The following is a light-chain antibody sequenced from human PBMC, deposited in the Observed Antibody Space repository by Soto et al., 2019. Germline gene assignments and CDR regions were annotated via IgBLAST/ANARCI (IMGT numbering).Light chain of an antibody. Sequence: QSALTQPASVSGSPGQSITISCTGTSSDVGDYNYVSWYQQHPGKAPKLMIYDVSNRPSGVSNRFSGSKSGSTASLTISGLQAEDEADYYCRSYTSSSTLVVFGGGTKLTVL. CDR1: SSDVGDYNY. CDR2: DVS. CDR3: RSYTSSSTLVV. V-gene: IGLV2-14*03. J-gene: IGLJ2*01.